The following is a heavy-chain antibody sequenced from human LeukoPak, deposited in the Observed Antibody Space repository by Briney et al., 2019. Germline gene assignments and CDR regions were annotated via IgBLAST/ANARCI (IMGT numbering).Heavy chain of an antibody. J-gene: IGHJ6*03. V-gene: IGHV1-8*01. CDR1: GYTFTSYD. Sequence: ASVKVSCKASGYTFTSYDINWVRQATGQGGGWMGWMNPNSGNTGYAQKFQGRVTMTRNTSISTAYMELSSLRSEDTAVYYCAGGLGGGTYMDVWGKGTTVTVSS. D-gene: IGHD2-15*01. CDR2: MNPNSGNT. CDR3: AGGLGGGTYMDV.